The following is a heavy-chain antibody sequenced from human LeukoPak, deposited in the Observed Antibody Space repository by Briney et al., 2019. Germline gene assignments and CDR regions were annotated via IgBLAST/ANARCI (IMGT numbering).Heavy chain of an antibody. CDR2: IIPIFGTA. Sequence: SVKVSCKASGGTFSSYAINWVRQAPGQGLEWMGGIIPIFGTANYAQKFQGRVTITADESTSTAYMELSSLRSEDTAVYYCASFTVYCSGGSCYPQDYYYYGMDVWGKGTTVTVSS. V-gene: IGHV1-69*01. CDR3: ASFTVYCSGGSCYPQDYYYYGMDV. CDR1: GGTFSSYA. J-gene: IGHJ6*04. D-gene: IGHD2-15*01.